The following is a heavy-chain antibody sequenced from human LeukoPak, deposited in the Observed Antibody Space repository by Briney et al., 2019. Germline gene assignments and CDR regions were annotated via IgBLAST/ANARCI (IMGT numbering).Heavy chain of an antibody. CDR2: ISYDGSNK. Sequence: GGSLRLSCAASGFTFSSYAMHWVRQAPGKGLEWVAVISYDGSNKYYADSVKGRFTISRDNSKNTLYLQMDSLRPEDMAVYYCARPVSSSWYWYFDYWGQGTLVTVSS. V-gene: IGHV3-30*14. CDR3: ARPVSSSWYWYFDY. J-gene: IGHJ4*02. CDR1: GFTFSSYA. D-gene: IGHD6-13*01.